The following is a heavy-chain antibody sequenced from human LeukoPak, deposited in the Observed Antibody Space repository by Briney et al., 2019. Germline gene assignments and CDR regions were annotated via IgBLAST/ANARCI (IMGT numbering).Heavy chain of an antibody. CDR2: ISGSGGST. D-gene: IGHD4-17*01. Sequence: PGGSLRLSCAASGFTFSSYAMSWVRQAPGKGLEWVSAISGSGGSTYYADSVKGRFTISRDNSKNTLYLQMNSLRAEDTAVYYCAECFHYGDYPQGDYWGQGTLVTVSS. J-gene: IGHJ4*02. CDR3: AECFHYGDYPQGDY. CDR1: GFTFSSYA. V-gene: IGHV3-23*01.